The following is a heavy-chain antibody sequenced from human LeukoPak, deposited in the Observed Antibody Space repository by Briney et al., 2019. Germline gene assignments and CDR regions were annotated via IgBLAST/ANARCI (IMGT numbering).Heavy chain of an antibody. CDR3: SRDDSYAFDI. CDR2: VNSGESST. CDR1: GFTFSSRG. D-gene: IGHD2-21*01. J-gene: IGHJ3*02. V-gene: IGHV3-74*01. Sequence: GGSLRLSCAASGFTFSSRGMHWVRQAPGKGLVWVSHVNSGESSTNYADSVKGRFTISRGNTKNTLYLQMNSLRAEDTAVYYCSRDDSYAFDIWGQGTMVTVSS.